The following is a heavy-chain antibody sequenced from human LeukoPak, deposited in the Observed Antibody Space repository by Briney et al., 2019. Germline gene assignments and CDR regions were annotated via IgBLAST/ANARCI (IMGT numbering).Heavy chain of an antibody. CDR3: ARKTVVGSYFDY. Sequence: GGSLRLSWAAAGFTVIAYWISWVRQAPGKGLEWGANINQDGSDKYYVDSVKGRFTISRDNAKNSLYLQMNSLRAEDTAVYYCARKTVVGSYFDYWGQGTPVTVSS. J-gene: IGHJ4*02. CDR2: INQDGSDK. CDR1: GFTVIAYW. D-gene: IGHD4-23*01. V-gene: IGHV3-7*03.